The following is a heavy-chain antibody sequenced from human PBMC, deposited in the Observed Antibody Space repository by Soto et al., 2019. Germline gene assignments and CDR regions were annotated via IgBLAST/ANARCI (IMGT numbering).Heavy chain of an antibody. CDR3: ARAYSDAFDI. CDR2: ISSSGTGI. V-gene: IGHV3-11*01. CDR1: GFTFRDYY. J-gene: IGHJ3*02. Sequence: QVQLVESGGGLVKPGGSLRLFCAASGFTFRDYYMTWIRQAPGKGLDWVAYISSSGTGIYYADSVNGRLTISRDNTKNSLYLQMSSLRAEDTAVYYCARAYSDAFDIWGQGTMVTVSS. D-gene: IGHD2-15*01.